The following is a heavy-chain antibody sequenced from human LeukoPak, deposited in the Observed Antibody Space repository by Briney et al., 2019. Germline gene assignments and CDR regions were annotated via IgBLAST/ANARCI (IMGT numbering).Heavy chain of an antibody. Sequence: SETLSLTCTVSGGSISSYYWSWIRQPAGKGLEWIGRIYTSGSTNYNPSLKSRVTMSVDTSKNQFSLKLSSVTAVDTAVYYCAREKPGDYVYYYYYMDVWGKGTTVTVSS. D-gene: IGHD4-17*01. CDR2: IYTSGST. CDR3: AREKPGDYVYYYYYMDV. J-gene: IGHJ6*03. V-gene: IGHV4-4*07. CDR1: GGSISSYY.